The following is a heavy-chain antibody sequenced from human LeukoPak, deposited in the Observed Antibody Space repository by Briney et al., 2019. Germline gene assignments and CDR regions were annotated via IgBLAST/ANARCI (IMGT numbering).Heavy chain of an antibody. V-gene: IGHV4-4*09. CDR3: ARATYYDYVWGSYRYSGFDP. J-gene: IGHJ5*02. D-gene: IGHD3-16*02. Sequence: PSETLSLTCTVSGGSISSYYWSWIRQPPGKGLEWIGFIYTSGSTNYNPSLKSRVTISVDTSKNQFSLKLSSVTAADTAVYYCARATYYDYVWGSYRYSGFDPWGQGTLVTVSS. CDR1: GGSISSYY. CDR2: IYTSGST.